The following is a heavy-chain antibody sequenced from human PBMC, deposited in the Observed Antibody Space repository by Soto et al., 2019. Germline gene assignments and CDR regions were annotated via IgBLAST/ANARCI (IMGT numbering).Heavy chain of an antibody. CDR3: ARDAFHCSRGAYYDH. Sequence: QVRLVESGGGAVQPGDSLRLSCDASGFTFSTYALHWDRQAPGKGLEWVAFISYTGANQYYADPVKGRFTVSRDNSKNIASLQMTSLKPEDSAVYYCARDAFHCSRGAYYDHWGQGTLVTVSS. CDR1: GFTFSTYA. D-gene: IGHD3-10*01. CDR2: ISYTGANQ. J-gene: IGHJ4*02. V-gene: IGHV3-30-3*01.